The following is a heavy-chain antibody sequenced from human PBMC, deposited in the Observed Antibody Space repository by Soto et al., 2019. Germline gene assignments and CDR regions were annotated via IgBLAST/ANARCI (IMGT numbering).Heavy chain of an antibody. CDR3: ARDPKSGYQRLYFGY. D-gene: IGHD2-2*01. CDR2: VSGSGNTQ. V-gene: IGHV3-48*02. J-gene: IGHJ4*02. Sequence: GGSLRLSCVASGFSFRSYSMNWVRQAPGKGPEWVAYVSGSGNTQYYADSVKGRFTISRDNAKQSLYLQLSSLRDEDTAVYYWARDPKSGYQRLYFGYWGQGALVTVSS. CDR1: GFSFRSYS.